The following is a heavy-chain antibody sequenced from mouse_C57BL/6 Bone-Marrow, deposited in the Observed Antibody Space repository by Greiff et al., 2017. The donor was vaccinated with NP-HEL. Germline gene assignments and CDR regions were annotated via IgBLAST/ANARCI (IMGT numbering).Heavy chain of an antibody. CDR2: IRLKSDNYAT. V-gene: IGHV6-3*01. D-gene: IGHD4-1*01. Sequence: EVQLQESGGGLVQPGGSMKLSCVASGFTFSNYWMNWVRQSPEKGLEWVAQIRLKSDNYATHYAESVKGRFTISRADSKSSVYLQMNNLRAEDTGIYYCTANWDAFAYWGQGTLVTVSA. J-gene: IGHJ3*01. CDR3: TANWDAFAY. CDR1: GFTFSNYW.